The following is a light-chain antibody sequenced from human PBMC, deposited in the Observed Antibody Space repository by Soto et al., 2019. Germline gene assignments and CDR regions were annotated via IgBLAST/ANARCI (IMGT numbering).Light chain of an antibody. J-gene: IGLJ1*01. V-gene: IGLV2-23*02. CDR3: CSYAGSSSFYV. CDR1: SSDVGSYNL. CDR2: EVN. Sequence: QSVLTQPASVSGSPGQSITISCTGTSSDVGSYNLVSWYQHHPDEAPKLIIYEVNKRPSGVSNRFSGSKSGNTASLTISGPQAEDEADYYCCSYAGSSSFYVFGSGTKVTVL.